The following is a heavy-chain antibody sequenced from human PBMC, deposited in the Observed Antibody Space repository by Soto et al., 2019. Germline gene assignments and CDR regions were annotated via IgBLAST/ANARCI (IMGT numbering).Heavy chain of an antibody. J-gene: IGHJ4*02. CDR1: GFTFDDYG. D-gene: IGHD3-3*01. V-gene: IGHV3-20*04. Sequence: EVQLVESGGGVVRPGGSLRLSCAASGFTFDDYGMSWVRQAPGQGLEWVSDINWNGGSTAYADSVKGRFTISRDSAKDSLYLEMNSLRAEDTAFYYCARGLNYDVLSGLDYWGQGTLVTVSS. CDR3: ARGLNYDVLSGLDY. CDR2: INWNGGST.